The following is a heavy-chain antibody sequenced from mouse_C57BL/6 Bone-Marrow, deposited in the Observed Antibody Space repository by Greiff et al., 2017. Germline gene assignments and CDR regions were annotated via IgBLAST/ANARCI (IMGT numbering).Heavy chain of an antibody. J-gene: IGHJ3*01. V-gene: IGHV1-15*01. Sequence: QVQLQQSGAELVRPGASVTLSCKASGYTFTDYEMHWVKQIPVHGLEWIGAIDPETGGTAYNQKFKGKAILTADKSSSTGYMELRSLTSEDSAVYYCTRSYYFAWFAYWGQGTLVTVSA. CDR2: IDPETGGT. D-gene: IGHD1-1*01. CDR1: GYTFTDYE. CDR3: TRSYYFAWFAY.